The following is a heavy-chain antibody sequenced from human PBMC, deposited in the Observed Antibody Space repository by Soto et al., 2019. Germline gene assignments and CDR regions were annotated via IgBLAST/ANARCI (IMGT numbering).Heavy chain of an antibody. CDR3: GERASSEFYLLGV. V-gene: IGHV3-64*01. CDR2: ISSNGVGT. CDR1: GFTLSGYA. D-gene: IGHD1-26*01. Sequence: EVQLAESGGGLAQPGGSLRLSCAASGFTLSGYAMDWVRQAPGKGLEYVSGISSNGVGTYYANSVQGRFTISRDNSKNTVYLQMGRLRPEDLGGVYCGERASSEFYLLGVWGQRANVTVS. J-gene: IGHJ6*01.